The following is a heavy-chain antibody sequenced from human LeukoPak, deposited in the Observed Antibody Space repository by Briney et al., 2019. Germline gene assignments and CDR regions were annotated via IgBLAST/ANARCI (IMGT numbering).Heavy chain of an antibody. CDR1: GFTFSSYW. D-gene: IGHD6-13*01. J-gene: IGHJ4*02. CDR3: ARTSSSWYVDY. Sequence: PGGSLRLSCAASGFTFSSYWMHWVRQAPGKGLVWVSRINSDGSSTTYADSVKGRFTISRDNAKNTLYLQMNSLRVEDAALYYCARTSSSWYVDYWGQGTLVTVSS. V-gene: IGHV3-74*03. CDR2: INSDGSST.